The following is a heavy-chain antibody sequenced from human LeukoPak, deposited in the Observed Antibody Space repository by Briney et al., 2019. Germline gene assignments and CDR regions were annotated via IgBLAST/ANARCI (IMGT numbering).Heavy chain of an antibody. V-gene: IGHV3-23*01. D-gene: IGHD2-15*01. Sequence: GGSLRLSCAASGFTFSSYAMSWVRQAPGKGLEWVSAISGSGGSTYYADSVKGRFTISRDNSKNTLYLQMNSLRAEDTAVYYCAKWLRGHVAATSYYYHGMDVWGQGTTVTVSS. CDR2: ISGSGGST. J-gene: IGHJ6*02. CDR1: GFTFSSYA. CDR3: AKWLRGHVAATSYYYHGMDV.